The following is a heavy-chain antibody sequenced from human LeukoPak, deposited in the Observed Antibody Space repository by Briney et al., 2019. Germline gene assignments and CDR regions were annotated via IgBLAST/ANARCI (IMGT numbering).Heavy chain of an antibody. V-gene: IGHV3-64D*06. J-gene: IGHJ3*02. CDR3: VKGDRMTRTVRGAFDI. CDR2: ISSNGDKT. Sequence: GGSLRLSCPTSGFTFNSHVMYWVRPAPGKGLEYVSAISSNGDKTYYADSVKGRFTISRDNSKNTLYLQMSSLRVEDSAVYYCVKGDRMTRTVRGAFDIWGQGTMVTVSS. CDR1: GFTFNSHV. D-gene: IGHD1/OR15-1a*01.